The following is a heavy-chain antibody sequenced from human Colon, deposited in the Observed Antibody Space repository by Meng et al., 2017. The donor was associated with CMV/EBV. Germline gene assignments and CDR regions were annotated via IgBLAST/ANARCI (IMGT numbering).Heavy chain of an antibody. V-gene: IGHV3-21*01. Sequence: SGFTFRSYSMTEVRQAPGKGLEWVSSISSSGSYISSPYSLPVRFPISRDNAKNSLYLQMNSLRAEDTAVYYCARGMYSGSSYYFDYWGQGILVTVSS. CDR2: ISSSGSYI. J-gene: IGHJ4*02. D-gene: IGHD1-26*01. CDR3: ARGMYSGSSYYFDY. CDR1: GFTFRSYS.